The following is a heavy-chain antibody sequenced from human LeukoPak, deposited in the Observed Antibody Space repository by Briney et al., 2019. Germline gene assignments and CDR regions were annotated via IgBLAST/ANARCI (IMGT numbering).Heavy chain of an antibody. CDR2: ISSSSSYI. Sequence: PGGSLRLSCAASGFTFSSYSMNWVRQAPGKGLEWVSSISSSSSYIYYADSVKGRFTISRDNAKNSLYLQMNSLRAEDTAVYYCARDWGIAMATISPYYFDYWGQGTLVTVSS. V-gene: IGHV3-21*01. CDR3: ARDWGIAMATISPYYFDY. CDR1: GFTFSSYS. J-gene: IGHJ4*02. D-gene: IGHD5-12*01.